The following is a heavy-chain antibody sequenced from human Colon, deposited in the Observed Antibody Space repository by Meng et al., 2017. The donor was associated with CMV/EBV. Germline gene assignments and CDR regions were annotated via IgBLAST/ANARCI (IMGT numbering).Heavy chain of an antibody. V-gene: IGHV1-58*01. D-gene: IGHD3-3*01. CDR2: IVIGSYNR. Sequence: SVKVPCKASGFTFTSSAVQWVRQARGQPLEWIGWIVIGSYNREYAQKFQDRITFTRDMSTGTAYMELSGLRSEDTAMYYCAAAIRDNFWRDFYYGMDVWGQGTTVTVSS. J-gene: IGHJ6*02. CDR3: AAAIRDNFWRDFYYGMDV. CDR1: GFTFTSSA.